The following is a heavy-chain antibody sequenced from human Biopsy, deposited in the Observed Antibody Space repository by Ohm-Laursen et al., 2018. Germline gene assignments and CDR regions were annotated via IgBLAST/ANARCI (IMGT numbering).Heavy chain of an antibody. D-gene: IGHD2/OR15-2a*01. CDR1: GDSISSYY. V-gene: IGHV4-59*01. CDR3: ARESNGCGGLYFPR. J-gene: IGHJ4*02. Sequence: TLSLTCTVSGDSISSYYWSWIRQPPGKGLEWIGHISYTGYTSYNASLKSRVTISVDTSRNHFSLRLSSLTAADTAVYYFARESNGCGGLYFPRWGQGTLLAVSS. CDR2: ISYTGYT.